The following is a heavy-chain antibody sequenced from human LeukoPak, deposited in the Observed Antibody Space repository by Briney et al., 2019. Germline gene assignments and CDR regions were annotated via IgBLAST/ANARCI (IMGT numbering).Heavy chain of an antibody. V-gene: IGHV1-18*01. CDR1: GYTFTSYD. D-gene: IGHD2-21*02. Sequence: ASVKVSCKASGYTFTSYDINWVRQATGQGLEWMGWISAYNGNTNYAQKLQGRVTMTTDTSTSTAYMELRSLRSDDTAVYYCARDKLSTLAYCGGDCYYYFDYWGQGTLVTVSS. J-gene: IGHJ4*02. CDR3: ARDKLSTLAYCGGDCYYYFDY. CDR2: ISAYNGNT.